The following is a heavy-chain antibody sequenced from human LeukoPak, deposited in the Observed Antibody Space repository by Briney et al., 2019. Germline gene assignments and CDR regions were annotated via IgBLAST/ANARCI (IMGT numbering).Heavy chain of an antibody. V-gene: IGHV1-2*02. CDR2: INPNSGGT. D-gene: IGHD3-10*01. CDR1: GYTFTGYY. Sequence: ASVKVSCKASGYTFTGYYMHWVRQAPGQGLEWVGWINPNSGGTNYAQKFQGRVTMTRDTSISTAYMELSRLRSDDTAVYYCARDITTMVRGVSPNWFDPWGQGTLVTVSS. J-gene: IGHJ5*02. CDR3: ARDITTMVRGVSPNWFDP.